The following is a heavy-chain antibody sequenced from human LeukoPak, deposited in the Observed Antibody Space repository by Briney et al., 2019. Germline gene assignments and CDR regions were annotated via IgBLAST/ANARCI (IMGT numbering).Heavy chain of an antibody. V-gene: IGHV1-2*02. Sequence: ASVKVSCKASGYTFTGCYMHWVRQAPGQGLEWMGWINPNSGGTNYAQKFQGRVTMTRDTSISTAYMELSRLRSDDTAVYYCASSGSGYYLMLDYWGQGTLVTVSS. CDR1: GYTFTGCY. CDR3: ASSGSGYYLMLDY. CDR2: INPNSGGT. D-gene: IGHD3-22*01. J-gene: IGHJ4*02.